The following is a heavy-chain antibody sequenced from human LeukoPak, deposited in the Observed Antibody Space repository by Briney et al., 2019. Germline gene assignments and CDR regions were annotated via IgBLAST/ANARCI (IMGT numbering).Heavy chain of an antibody. V-gene: IGHV3-21*01. CDR3: ARGNIKFDY. J-gene: IGHJ4*02. CDR2: ISSSSDYI. Sequence: GGSLRLSCAASGFTFSTYLMNWVRQAPGKGLEWVSSISSSSDYIYYVDSVKGRFTISRDNAKNTLFLQMNSLRAEDTAVYFCARGNIKFDYWGRGTLVTVSS. CDR1: GFTFSTYL.